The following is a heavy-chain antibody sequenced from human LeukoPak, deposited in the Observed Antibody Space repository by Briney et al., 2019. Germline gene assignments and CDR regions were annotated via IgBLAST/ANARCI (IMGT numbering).Heavy chain of an antibody. CDR2: IKQDGSEK. V-gene: IGHV3-7*03. D-gene: IGHD2-2*01. CDR1: GFTFSSYW. Sequence: PGGSLRLSCAASGFTFSSYWMSWVRQAPGKGLEWVANIKQDGSEKYYVDSVKGRFTISRDNAKNSLYLQMNSLRAEDTAVYYCAKNPLGYCSSTSCYTLPVDYWGQGTLVTVSS. CDR3: AKNPLGYCSSTSCYTLPVDY. J-gene: IGHJ4*02.